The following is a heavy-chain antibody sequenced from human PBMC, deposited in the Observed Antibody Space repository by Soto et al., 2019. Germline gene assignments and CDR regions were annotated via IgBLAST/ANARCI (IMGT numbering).Heavy chain of an antibody. D-gene: IGHD3-22*01. CDR2: IWYDGSNK. Sequence: QVQLVESGGGVVQPGRSLRLSCAASGFTFSSYGMHWVRQGPGKGLEWVAVIWYDGSNKYYADSVKGRFTISRDNSKNTLYLQMNSMRADDTAVYYCGRVPRYYYDSSGYYRDWGQGTLVTVSS. CDR3: GRVPRYYYDSSGYYRD. CDR1: GFTFSSYG. V-gene: IGHV3-33*01. J-gene: IGHJ4*02.